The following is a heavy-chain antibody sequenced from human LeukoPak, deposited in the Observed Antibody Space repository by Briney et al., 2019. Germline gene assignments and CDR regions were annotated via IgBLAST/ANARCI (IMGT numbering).Heavy chain of an antibody. CDR2: MQSTGNS. Sequence: SESLSLTCTVSGHSISTYHWNWIRKPPGKGLECIIYMQSTGNSNYNPSLKNQVNIFVDMSNNHFVLNLRSVTAADTAVYYCARDKRHSYGRYFDPWGQGMLVTVSS. CDR3: ARDKRHSYGRYFDP. V-gene: IGHV4-59*01. D-gene: IGHD5-18*01. CDR1: GHSISTYH. J-gene: IGHJ4*02.